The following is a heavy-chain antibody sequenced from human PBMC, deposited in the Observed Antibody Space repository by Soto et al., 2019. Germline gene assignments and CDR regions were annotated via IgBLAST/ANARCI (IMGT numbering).Heavy chain of an antibody. CDR2: IYYTGST. Sequence: PSETLSLTCTVSGGSISSGDYYWSWIRQPPGKGLEWVGYIYYTGSTYYNPSLKSRLTISVDTSKTQFSLKLTSVTAADTAVYFCARYQKGPFDYWGQGTLVTGSS. D-gene: IGHD2-2*01. V-gene: IGHV4-30-4*01. CDR1: GGSISSGDYY. CDR3: ARYQKGPFDY. J-gene: IGHJ4*02.